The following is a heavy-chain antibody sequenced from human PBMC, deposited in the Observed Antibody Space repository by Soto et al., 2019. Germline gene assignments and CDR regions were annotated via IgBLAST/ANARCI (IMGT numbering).Heavy chain of an antibody. D-gene: IGHD3-10*01. CDR1: GFTFSSYE. CDR3: AREIAGSGSLDAFDI. J-gene: IGHJ3*02. CDR2: ISSSGSTI. V-gene: IGHV3-48*03. Sequence: EVQLVESGGGLVQPGGSLRLSCAASGFTFSSYEMNWVRQAPGKGLEWVSYISSSGSTIYYADSVKGRFTISRDNAKNSLYLQMNSLRAEDTAVYYCAREIAGSGSLDAFDIWGQGTMVTVSS.